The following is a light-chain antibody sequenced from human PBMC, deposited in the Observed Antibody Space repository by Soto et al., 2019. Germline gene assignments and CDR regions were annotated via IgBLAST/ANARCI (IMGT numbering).Light chain of an antibody. CDR1: QSVSRY. V-gene: IGKV3-11*01. Sequence: IVLTQSPATLSLSPGERATLSCRASQSVSRYLAWYQQKPGQAPRLLIYGASNRATGIPARFSGSGSGTDFTLTVSSLEPEDFAVYYCQQRGTWPRVTFGLGTRLEI. CDR2: GAS. J-gene: IGKJ5*01. CDR3: QQRGTWPRVT.